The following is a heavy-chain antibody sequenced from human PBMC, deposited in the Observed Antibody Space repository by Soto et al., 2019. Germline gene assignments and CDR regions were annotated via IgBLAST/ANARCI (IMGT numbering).Heavy chain of an antibody. CDR3: ARDVSSDTMGFRGYDL. D-gene: IGHD3-10*01. V-gene: IGHV1-69*13. Sequence: VASVKVSCKASGGTVSSYAITWVRQAPGKGLEWMGVFIPIFVSAHYAPKFQGRITITADESTGTAYMELSGLTSEDTAIYYCARDVSSDTMGFRGYDLWGQGTQVTVSS. CDR1: GGTVSSYA. CDR2: FIPIFVSA. J-gene: IGHJ4*02.